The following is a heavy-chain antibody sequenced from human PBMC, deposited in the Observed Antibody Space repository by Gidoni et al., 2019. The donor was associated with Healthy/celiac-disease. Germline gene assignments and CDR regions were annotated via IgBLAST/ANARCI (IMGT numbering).Heavy chain of an antibody. CDR2: ISWNSGSI. J-gene: IGHJ2*01. CDR1: GFTFDDYA. CDR3: AKDGFSNWYFDL. V-gene: IGHV3-9*01. Sequence: EVQLVESGGGLVQPGRSLRLSCAASGFTFDDYAMHWVRQAPGEGLEWVSGISWNSGSIGYADSVKGRFTISRDNAKNSLYLQMNSLRAEDTALYYCAKDGFSNWYFDLWGRGTLVTVSS.